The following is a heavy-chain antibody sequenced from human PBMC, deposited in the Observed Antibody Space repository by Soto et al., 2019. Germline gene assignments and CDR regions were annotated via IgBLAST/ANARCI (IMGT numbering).Heavy chain of an antibody. CDR3: ARRDPFGYSYADY. J-gene: IGHJ4*02. V-gene: IGHV1-69*02. D-gene: IGHD5-18*01. CDR2: IIPILGIA. Sequence: SVKVSCKASGGTFSSYTISWVRQAPGQGLEWMGRIIPILGIANYAQKFQGRVTITADKSTSTAYMELSSLRSEDTAVYYCARRDPFGYSYADYWGQGTLVTVSS. CDR1: GGTFSSYT.